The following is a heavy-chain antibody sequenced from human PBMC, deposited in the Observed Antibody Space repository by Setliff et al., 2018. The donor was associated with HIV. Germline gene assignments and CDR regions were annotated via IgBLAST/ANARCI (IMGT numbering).Heavy chain of an antibody. D-gene: IGHD2-15*01. CDR3: VLLEVPFIEGIAPPL. J-gene: IGHJ4*02. CDR2: INPGGSA. Sequence: SETLSLTCAVYGGSFSAYYWSWVRQPPEKGLEWIGEINPGGSATYNPSLKSRVTISVDTSKNQFSLKLNTVTAADTAIYYCVLLEVPFIEGIAPPLWGQGSLVT. CDR1: GGSFSAYY. V-gene: IGHV4-34*01.